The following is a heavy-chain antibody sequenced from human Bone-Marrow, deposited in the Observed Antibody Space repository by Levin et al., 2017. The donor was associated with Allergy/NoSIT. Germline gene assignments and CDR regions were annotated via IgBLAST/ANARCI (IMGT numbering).Heavy chain of an antibody. V-gene: IGHV3-30*18. Sequence: GGSLRLSCAASGFTFSSYGMHWVRQAPGKGLEWVAVISHDGKKTYHADSVKGRFTISRDNAKNTLFLQMNSLKNEDTAVYFSAKDDYPEGEYFDYWGQGTLLTVSS. J-gene: IGHJ4*02. D-gene: IGHD3-16*01. CDR3: AKDDYPEGEYFDY. CDR2: ISHDGKKT. CDR1: GFTFSSYG.